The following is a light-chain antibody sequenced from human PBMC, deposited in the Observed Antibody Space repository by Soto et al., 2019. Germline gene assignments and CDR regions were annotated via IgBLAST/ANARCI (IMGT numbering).Light chain of an antibody. CDR1: SSDVGSYNL. J-gene: IGLJ2*01. CDR3: CSYAGSSTYVV. CDR2: EGS. Sequence: QSVLTQPASVSGSPGQSITISCTGTSSDVGSYNLVSWYQQHPGKAPKLMIYEGSKRPSGVSNRFSGSKSGNTAYLTISGPQAEDDADYYCCSYAGSSTYVVFGGGTKLTVL. V-gene: IGLV2-23*01.